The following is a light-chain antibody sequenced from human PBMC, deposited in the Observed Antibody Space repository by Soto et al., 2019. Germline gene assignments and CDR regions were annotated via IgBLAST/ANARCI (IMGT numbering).Light chain of an antibody. J-gene: IGKJ1*01. Sequence: EIQMTQSPSPLSASVGDRVTITCRASQSVGRWLAWYHQKTGKAPKLLIYKASRLEGGVPSRFSGSGSETEFTLTISGLQPGESATYYCQQYNSYSPTFGQGPRWIS. CDR3: QQYNSYSPT. CDR1: QSVGRW. V-gene: IGKV1-5*03. CDR2: KAS.